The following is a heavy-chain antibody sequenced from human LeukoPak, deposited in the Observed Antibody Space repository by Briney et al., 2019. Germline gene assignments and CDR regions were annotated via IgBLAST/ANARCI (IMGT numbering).Heavy chain of an antibody. D-gene: IGHD3-9*01. CDR2: IIPNTGIT. Sequence: GASVKVSCKASGYSFTGYYIHWVRQAPGQGLEWMGWIIPNTGITKYTQKFQGRVTMTRDTSITTAYIELSRLTSADTAVYHCARGFDWLEYYFDYWGQGTLVTVSS. CDR1: GYSFTGYY. J-gene: IGHJ4*02. V-gene: IGHV1-2*02. CDR3: ARGFDWLEYYFDY.